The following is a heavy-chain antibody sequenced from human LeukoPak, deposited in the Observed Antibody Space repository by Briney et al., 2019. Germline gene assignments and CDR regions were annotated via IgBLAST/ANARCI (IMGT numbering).Heavy chain of an antibody. Sequence: PSETLSLTCAVYGGSFSGYYWSWIRQPPGKGLEWIGEINHSGSTNYNPSLKSRVTISVDTSKNQFSLKLRSVTAADTAVYYCARAQDSSVSFRLWGQGTLVTVSS. J-gene: IGHJ4*02. CDR3: ARAQDSSVSFRL. D-gene: IGHD3-22*01. V-gene: IGHV4-34*01. CDR2: INHSGST. CDR1: GGSFSGYY.